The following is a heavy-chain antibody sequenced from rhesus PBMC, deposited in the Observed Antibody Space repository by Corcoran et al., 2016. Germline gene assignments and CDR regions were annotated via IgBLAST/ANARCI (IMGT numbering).Heavy chain of an antibody. D-gene: IGHD1-20*01. Sequence: QVQLQESGPGLVKPSETLSLSCAVSGSSISTYWWSWIRQPPGKGLEWIGEINGKRIRTHYNPSLKRRVPSSKDASKNQDARKLSSVTAADTALYYCARGVDSWNKFDSWGQGALVTVSS. V-gene: IGHV4-80*01. J-gene: IGHJ4*01. CDR1: GSSISTYW. CDR2: INGKRIRT. CDR3: ARGVDSWNKFDS.